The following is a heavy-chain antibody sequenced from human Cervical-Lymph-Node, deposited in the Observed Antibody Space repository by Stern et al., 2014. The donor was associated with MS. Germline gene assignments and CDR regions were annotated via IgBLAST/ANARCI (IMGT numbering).Heavy chain of an antibody. V-gene: IGHV3-30*18. Sequence: VQLGESGGGVVQPGRSLRLSCAASGFSFGSSGLHWVRQAPGKGLECVALSSSDGRKKYYADSVKGRFIISRDNSKNTVYLQMNSLRVEDTAVYYCAKDLGGRASWGQGTLVTVSS. J-gene: IGHJ5*02. CDR2: SSSDGRKK. CDR1: GFSFGSSG. D-gene: IGHD1-26*01. CDR3: AKDLGGRAS.